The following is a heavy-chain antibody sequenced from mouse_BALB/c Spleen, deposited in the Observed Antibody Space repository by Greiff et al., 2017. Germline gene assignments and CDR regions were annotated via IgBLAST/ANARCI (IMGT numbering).Heavy chain of an antibody. CDR1: GFTFSSYA. CDR2: ISSGGSYT. CDR3: ASDGNYYTLAY. D-gene: IGHD2-1*01. Sequence: DVKLVESGGGLVKPGGSLKLSCAASGFTFSSYAMSWVRQTPEKRLEWVATISSGGSYTYYPDSVKGRFTIFRDNAKNTLYLQMSSLRSEDTAMYYCASDGNYYTLAYWGQGTLVTVSA. V-gene: IGHV5-9-3*01. J-gene: IGHJ3*01.